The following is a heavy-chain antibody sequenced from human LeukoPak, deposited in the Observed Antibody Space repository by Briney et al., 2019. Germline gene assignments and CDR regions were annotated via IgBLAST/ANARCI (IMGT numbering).Heavy chain of an antibody. CDR3: ARDSVAFCGGDCYFDY. V-gene: IGHV3-33*01. Sequence: GGSLRLSCAASGFTFSNYGMHWVRQAPGKGLEWVALIWYDGNNKYYTDAVKGRFTISRDNSKNTLYLQMNSLRVEDRAVYYCARDSVAFCGGDCYFDYWGQGTLVSVSS. D-gene: IGHD2-21*02. CDR2: IWYDGNNK. J-gene: IGHJ4*02. CDR1: GFTFSNYG.